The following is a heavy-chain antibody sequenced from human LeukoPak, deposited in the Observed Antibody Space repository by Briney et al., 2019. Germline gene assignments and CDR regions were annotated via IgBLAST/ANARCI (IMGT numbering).Heavy chain of an antibody. Sequence: GGSLRLSCAASGFTFSSYAMSWVRQAPGKGLEWVAVISYDGSNKYYADSVKGRFTISRDNSKNTLYLQMNSLRAEDTAVYYCAKGPSAYYYDSSYWGQGTLVTVSS. CDR3: AKGPSAYYYDSSY. D-gene: IGHD3-22*01. CDR1: GFTFSSYA. CDR2: ISYDGSNK. V-gene: IGHV3-30*18. J-gene: IGHJ4*02.